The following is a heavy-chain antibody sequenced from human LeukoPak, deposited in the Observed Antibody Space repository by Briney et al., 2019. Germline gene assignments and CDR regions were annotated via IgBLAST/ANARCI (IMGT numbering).Heavy chain of an antibody. CDR2: IYYSGST. D-gene: IGHD3-22*01. CDR3: ARGSWYYDSSGYSYYFDY. J-gene: IGHJ4*02. CDR1: GGSISSYY. Sequence: SDTLSLTCTVSGGSISSYYWSWLRQPPGKGLEWIGYIYYSGSTNYNPSLKSRVPISVDTSKNQFSLKLSSVTAADTAVYYCARGSWYYDSSGYSYYFDYWGQGTLVTVSS. V-gene: IGHV4-59*08.